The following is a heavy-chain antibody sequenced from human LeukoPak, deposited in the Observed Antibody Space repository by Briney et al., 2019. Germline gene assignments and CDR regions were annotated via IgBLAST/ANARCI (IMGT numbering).Heavy chain of an antibody. CDR3: AREWLFGYCSTTSCYGAFDI. D-gene: IGHD2-2*03. V-gene: IGHV4-39*07. Sequence: PSETLFLTCTVSGGSISSSSYYWGWIRQPPGKGLEWIGSIYYSGSTYYNPSLKSRVTISVDTSKNQFSLKLSSVTAADTAVYYCAREWLFGYCSTTSCYGAFDIWGQGTMVTVSS. CDR1: GGSISSSSYY. J-gene: IGHJ3*02. CDR2: IYYSGST.